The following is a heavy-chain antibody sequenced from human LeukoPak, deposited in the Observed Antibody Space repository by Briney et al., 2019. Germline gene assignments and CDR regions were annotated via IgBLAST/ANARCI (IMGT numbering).Heavy chain of an antibody. Sequence: GASVKVSCKASGYTFTSYDINWVRQATGQGLEWMGRIIPILGIANYAQKFQGRVTITADKSTSTAYMELSSLRSEDTAVYYCARDQGSNWFDPWGQGTLVTVSS. CDR3: ARDQGSNWFDP. CDR1: GYTFTSYD. V-gene: IGHV1-69*04. D-gene: IGHD3-10*01. J-gene: IGHJ5*02. CDR2: IIPILGIA.